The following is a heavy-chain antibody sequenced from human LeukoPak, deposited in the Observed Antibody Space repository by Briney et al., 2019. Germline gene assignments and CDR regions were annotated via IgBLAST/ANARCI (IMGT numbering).Heavy chain of an antibody. J-gene: IGHJ6*02. CDR2: IYSGGST. V-gene: IGHV3-53*01. Sequence: GGSLRLSCAASGFTVSSNYMSWVRQAPGKGLEWVSVIYSGGSTYYADAVKGRFTISRDNSKNTLYLQMNSLSAEDTAIYYCARENNFGSGMDVWGQGTTVTVS. CDR1: GFTVSSNY. CDR3: ARENNFGSGMDV. D-gene: IGHD3-10*01.